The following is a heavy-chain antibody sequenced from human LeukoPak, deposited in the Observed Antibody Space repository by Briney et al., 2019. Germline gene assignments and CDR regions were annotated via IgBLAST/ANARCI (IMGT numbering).Heavy chain of an antibody. D-gene: IGHD3-10*01. J-gene: IGHJ4*02. CDR3: ARGRGSDSWYRGVFFDY. CDR2: INHSGST. Sequence: LETLSLTCAVYGGSFSGYYWSGIRQPPGKGLEWIGEINHSGSTTYNPPLKSRVTISVDTSKNQFSLKLSSVTAADTAVYYCARGRGSDSWYRGVFFDYWGQGNLVTVSS. V-gene: IGHV4-34*01. CDR1: GGSFSGYY.